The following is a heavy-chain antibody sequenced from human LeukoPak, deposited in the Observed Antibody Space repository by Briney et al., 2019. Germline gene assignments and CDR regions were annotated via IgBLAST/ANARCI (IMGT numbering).Heavy chain of an antibody. D-gene: IGHD2/OR15-2a*01. CDR2: IYYSGST. CDR3: ARRGFFLGNWFDP. J-gene: IGHJ5*02. V-gene: IGHV4-39*07. Sequence: SETLSPTCTVSGGSISSSSYYWGWIRQPPGKGLEWIGSIYYSGSTYYNPSLKSRVTISVDTSKNQFSLKLSSVTAADTAVYYCARRGFFLGNWFDPWGQGTLVTVSS. CDR1: GGSISSSSYY.